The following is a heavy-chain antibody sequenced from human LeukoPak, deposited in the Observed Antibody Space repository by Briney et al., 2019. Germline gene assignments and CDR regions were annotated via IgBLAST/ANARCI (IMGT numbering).Heavy chain of an antibody. CDR1: GFTFSSYS. Sequence: PGGSLRLSCAASGFTFSSYSMNWVRQAPGKGLEWVSAVSSSSGYIYNADSVKGRFTISRDSAENSLNLQMNSLRAEDTAGYYCARRNPSDRYDAFDIWGQGTGVTVSS. V-gene: IGHV3-21*01. CDR2: VSSSSGYI. CDR3: ARRNPSDRYDAFDI. J-gene: IGHJ3*02. D-gene: IGHD1-14*01.